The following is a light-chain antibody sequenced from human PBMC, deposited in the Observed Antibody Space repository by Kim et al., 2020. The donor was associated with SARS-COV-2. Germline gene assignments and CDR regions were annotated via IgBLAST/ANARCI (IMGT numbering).Light chain of an antibody. V-gene: IGLV2-23*02. CDR2: EVT. Sequence: SITISCTGTSSDVGSYNLVSWYQHHPGKAPKLMIYEVTERPSGVSNRFSGSKSGNTASLTISGLQAEDEADYYCCSYAGTSTFVVFGGGTQLTVL. CDR1: SSDVGSYNL. CDR3: CSYAGTSTFVV. J-gene: IGLJ2*01.